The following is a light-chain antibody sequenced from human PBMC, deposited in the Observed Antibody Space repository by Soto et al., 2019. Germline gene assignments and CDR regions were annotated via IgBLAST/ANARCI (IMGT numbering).Light chain of an antibody. V-gene: IGKV3-20*01. CDR3: QDFDSPQWT. CDR1: QRASRQY. J-gene: IGKJ1*01. Sequence: VLTQYPDTLSLSPGDRVTLSCRANQRASRQYLSWYQQRPGQPPRLLIYSVSMRADGIPDRFSGSGSGSEFTLTINRLEPEDFAVYYCQDFDSPQWTFGQGTKIE. CDR2: SVS.